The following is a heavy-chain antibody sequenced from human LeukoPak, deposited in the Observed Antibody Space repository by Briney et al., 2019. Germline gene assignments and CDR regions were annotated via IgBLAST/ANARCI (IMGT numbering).Heavy chain of an antibody. Sequence: GSLRLSCAASGFTFSTSWMSWVRQAPGKGLEWVAKINRDGDERYYMDSMKGRFTISRDNAKNSVYLQMNSLRVEDTAVYYCARFDYWGQGTLVTVSS. CDR2: INRDGDER. J-gene: IGHJ4*02. V-gene: IGHV3-7*01. CDR3: ARFDY. CDR1: GFTFSTSW.